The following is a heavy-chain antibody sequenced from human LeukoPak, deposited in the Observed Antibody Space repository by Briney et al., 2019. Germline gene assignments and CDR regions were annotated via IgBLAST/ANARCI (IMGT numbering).Heavy chain of an antibody. J-gene: IGHJ4*02. Sequence: SVKVSCKASGYTFTSYGISWVRQAPGQGLEWMGGIIPIFGTANYAQKFQGRVTITADESTSTAYMELSSLRSEDTAVYYCAVLGATTFAYWGQGTLVTVSS. CDR2: IIPIFGTA. V-gene: IGHV1-69*13. D-gene: IGHD1-26*01. CDR3: AVLGATTFAY. CDR1: GYTFTSYG.